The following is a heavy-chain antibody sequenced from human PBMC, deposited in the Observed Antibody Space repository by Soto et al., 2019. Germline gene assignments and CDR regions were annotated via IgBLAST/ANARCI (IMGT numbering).Heavy chain of an antibody. CDR3: ARDLARRDGYFGY. Sequence: PSETLSLTCIVSGVSVTSYTWSWVRQPANKGLEWIGRVFSSVSATYSPSLKSRVRISMDTSKNQFSLKLSSVTAADTAVYYCARDLARRDGYFGYWGQGTLVTVS. V-gene: IGHV4-4*07. J-gene: IGHJ4*02. CDR1: GVSVTSYT. CDR2: VFSSVSA.